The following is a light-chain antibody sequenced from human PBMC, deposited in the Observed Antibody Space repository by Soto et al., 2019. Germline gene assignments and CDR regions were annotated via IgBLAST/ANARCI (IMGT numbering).Light chain of an antibody. CDR3: QQYGNS. Sequence: IVLTQSPGTLSLSPGDRATLYCRASQSLTINYIAWYQQKPGQAPRLLIYAASSRATGIPDRFSGSGSGTDFNRTISRLEPEDSAVYYCQQYGNSFGGGTKVEIK. V-gene: IGKV3-20*01. CDR2: AAS. CDR1: QSLTINY. J-gene: IGKJ4*01.